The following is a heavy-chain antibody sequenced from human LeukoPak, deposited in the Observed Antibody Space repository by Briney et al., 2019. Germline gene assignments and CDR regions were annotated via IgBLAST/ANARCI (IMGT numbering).Heavy chain of an antibody. CDR3: ASAGTIAFGAFDI. Sequence: SETLSLTCTVSGGSISSYFWSWIRQPPGKGLEWIGSIYYSGSTYYNPSLKSRVTISVDTSKNQFSLKLSSVTAADTAVYYCASAGTIAFGAFDIWGQGTMVTVSS. V-gene: IGHV4-39*01. D-gene: IGHD6-13*01. CDR2: IYYSGST. J-gene: IGHJ3*02. CDR1: GGSISSYF.